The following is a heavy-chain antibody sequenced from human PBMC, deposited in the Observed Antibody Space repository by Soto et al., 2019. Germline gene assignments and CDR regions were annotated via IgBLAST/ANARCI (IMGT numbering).Heavy chain of an antibody. CDR2: IYYSGST. Sequence: SETLSLTCTVSGGSVISSSYSWGWIRQPPGKGLEWIGSIYYSGSTSYNQSLKSRVTISVDTSKNQFSLKLNSVTAADTAVFYCARRDPFGVAGTRAFDIWGQGTMVTVSS. CDR1: GGSVISSSYS. J-gene: IGHJ3*02. D-gene: IGHD6-19*01. CDR3: ARRDPFGVAGTRAFDI. V-gene: IGHV4-39*01.